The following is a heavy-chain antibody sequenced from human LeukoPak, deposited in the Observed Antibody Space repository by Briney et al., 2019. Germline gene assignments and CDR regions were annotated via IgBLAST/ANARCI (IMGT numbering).Heavy chain of an antibody. V-gene: IGHV4-30-2*01. CDR1: GGSISSGGYY. Sequence: PSETLSLTCTVSGGSISSGGYYWSWIRQPPGKGLEWIGYIYHSGSTYYNPSLKSRVTISVDRSKNQFSLKLSSVTAADTAVYYCASGDFNWFDPWGQGTLVTVSS. J-gene: IGHJ5*02. CDR3: ASGDFNWFDP. D-gene: IGHD7-27*01. CDR2: IYHSGST.